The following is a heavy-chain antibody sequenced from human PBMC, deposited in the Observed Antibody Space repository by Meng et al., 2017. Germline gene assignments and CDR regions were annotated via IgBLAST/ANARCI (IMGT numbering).Heavy chain of an antibody. CDR3: ARDKAAAGTGNWFDP. Sequence: ASVKVSCKASGYTFTSYAMNWVRQAPGQGLEWMGWINTNTGNPTYAQGFTGRFVFSLDTSVSTAYLQISSLKAESTAVYYCARDKAAAGTGNWFDPWGQGTLVTVSS. J-gene: IGHJ5*02. CDR1: GYTFTSYA. D-gene: IGHD6-13*01. CDR2: INTNTGNP. V-gene: IGHV7-4-1*02.